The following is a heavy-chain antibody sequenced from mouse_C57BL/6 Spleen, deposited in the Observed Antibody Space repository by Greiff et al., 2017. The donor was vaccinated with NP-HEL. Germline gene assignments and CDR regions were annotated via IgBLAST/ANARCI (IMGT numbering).Heavy chain of an antibody. CDR2: ISSGSSTI. Sequence: EVKLVESGGGLVKPGGSLKLSCAASGFTFSDYGMHWVRQAPEKGLEWVAYISSGSSTIYYADTVKGRFTISRDNAKNTLFLQMTSLRSEDTAMYDCARPATGTLNYLDYWGQGTTLTVSS. V-gene: IGHV5-17*01. J-gene: IGHJ2*01. CDR1: GFTFSDYG. D-gene: IGHD3-3*01. CDR3: ARPATGTLNYLDY.